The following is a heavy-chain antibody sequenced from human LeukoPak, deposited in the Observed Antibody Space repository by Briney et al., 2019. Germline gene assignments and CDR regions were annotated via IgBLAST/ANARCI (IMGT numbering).Heavy chain of an antibody. J-gene: IGHJ4*02. CDR3: ARDRGERTLDY. Sequence: ASVKVSCKASGYTFTSYDINWVRQAPGQGLEWMGIINPSGGSTSYAQKFQGRVTMTRDMSTSTVYMELSSLRPEDTAVYYCARDRGERTLDYWGQGTLVTVSS. CDR1: GYTFTSYD. D-gene: IGHD3-16*01. CDR2: INPSGGST. V-gene: IGHV1-46*01.